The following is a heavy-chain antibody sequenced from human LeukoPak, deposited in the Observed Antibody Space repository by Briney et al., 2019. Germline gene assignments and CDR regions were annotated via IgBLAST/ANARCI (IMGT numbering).Heavy chain of an antibody. Sequence: SSETLSLTCTVSGGSISSSSYYWGWIRQPPGKGLEWIGSIYYSGNTYYNPSLKSRVTISVDTSKNQFSLKLSSVTAADTAVYYCARHPDYALDAFDVWGQGTMVTVSS. D-gene: IGHD4-17*01. CDR2: IYYSGNT. V-gene: IGHV4-39*01. J-gene: IGHJ3*01. CDR1: GGSISSSSYY. CDR3: ARHPDYALDAFDV.